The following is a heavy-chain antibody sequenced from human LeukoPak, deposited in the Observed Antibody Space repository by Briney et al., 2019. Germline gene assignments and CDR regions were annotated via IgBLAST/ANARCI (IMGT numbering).Heavy chain of an antibody. CDR1: GITLSNYG. J-gene: IGHJ4*02. D-gene: IGHD3/OR15-3a*01. CDR2: LSGSGGGT. CDR3: ARRRDFIDY. Sequence: GGSLRLSCAVSGITLSNYGMSWVRQAPGKGLEWVAGLSGSGGGTNYADSVKGRFAISRDNAKNSLYLQMNSLRAEDTAVYYCARRRDFIDYWGQGTLVTVSS. V-gene: IGHV3-23*01.